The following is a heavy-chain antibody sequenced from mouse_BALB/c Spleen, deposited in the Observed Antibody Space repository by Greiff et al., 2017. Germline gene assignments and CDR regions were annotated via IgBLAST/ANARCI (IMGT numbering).Heavy chain of an antibody. D-gene: IGHD1-1*01. V-gene: IGHV5-6-5*01. CDR2: ISSGGST. CDR3: ARGDYYGSSYWYFDV. Sequence: EVQLQESGGGLVKPGGSLKLSCAASGFTFSSYAMSWVRQTPEKRLEWVASISSGGSTYYPDSVKGRFTISRDNARNILYLQMSSLRSEDTAMYYCARGDYYGSSYWYFDVWGAGTTVTVSS. CDR1: GFTFSSYA. J-gene: IGHJ1*01.